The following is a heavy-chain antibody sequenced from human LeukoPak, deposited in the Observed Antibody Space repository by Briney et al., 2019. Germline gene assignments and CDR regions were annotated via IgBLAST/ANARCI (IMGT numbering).Heavy chain of an antibody. D-gene: IGHD3-22*01. CDR1: GFTFSKAW. Sequence: GGSLRLSCAASGFTFSKAWMSWVRQAPGKGLEWVGRIKSKTDGGTTDYAAPVKGRFTISRDDSKNTLYLQMNSLKTEDTAVYYCTAHSSGYYSDFDYWGQGTLVTVSS. CDR3: TAHSSGYYSDFDY. J-gene: IGHJ4*02. CDR2: IKSKTDGGTT. V-gene: IGHV3-15*01.